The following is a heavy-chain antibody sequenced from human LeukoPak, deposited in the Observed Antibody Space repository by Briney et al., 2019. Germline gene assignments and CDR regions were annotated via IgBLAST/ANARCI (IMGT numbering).Heavy chain of an antibody. Sequence: PGGSLRLSCAASGFTFSNYGMSWVRQAPGKGLEWVSATPSNGGTTYYADSVKGRFTISRDNSKNALYLQMNSLRAEDTAVYYFAKRGVSGSPGHYAFDIWGQGTMVTVSS. J-gene: IGHJ3*02. CDR2: TPSNGGTT. V-gene: IGHV3-23*01. CDR3: AKRGVSGSPGHYAFDI. CDR1: GFTFSNYG. D-gene: IGHD2-8*01.